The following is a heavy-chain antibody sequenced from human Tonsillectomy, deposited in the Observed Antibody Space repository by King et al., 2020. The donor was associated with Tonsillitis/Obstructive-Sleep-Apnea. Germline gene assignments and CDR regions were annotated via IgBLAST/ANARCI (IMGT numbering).Heavy chain of an antibody. D-gene: IGHD3-10*01. CDR3: ARHSGPLLHWYFDL. Sequence: QLQESGPRLVKPSETLSLTCTVSGGSISSSSSYWGWIRQPPGKGLEWIGNIYYSGSTYYNPSLKSRLTISVDTSKNQFSLKLSSVTAADTAGYYCARHSGPLLHWYFDLWGRGTLVTVSS. CDR2: IYYSGST. CDR1: GGSISSSSSY. J-gene: IGHJ2*01. V-gene: IGHV4-39*01.